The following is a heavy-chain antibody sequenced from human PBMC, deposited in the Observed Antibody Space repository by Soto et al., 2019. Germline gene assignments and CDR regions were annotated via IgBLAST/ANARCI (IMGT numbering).Heavy chain of an antibody. J-gene: IGHJ5*02. CDR1: GFTFSSYS. D-gene: IGHD4-4*01. Sequence: LRLSCAASGFTFSSYSMNWVRQAPGKGLEWVSSISSSSSYIYYADSVKGRFTISRDNAKNSLYLQMNSLRAEDTAVYYCARGISTVSWFDPWGQGTLVTVSS. V-gene: IGHV3-21*01. CDR3: ARGISTVSWFDP. CDR2: ISSSSSYI.